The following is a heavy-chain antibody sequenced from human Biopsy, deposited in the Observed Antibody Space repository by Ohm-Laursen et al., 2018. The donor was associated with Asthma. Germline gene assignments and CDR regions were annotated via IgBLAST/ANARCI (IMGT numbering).Heavy chain of an antibody. D-gene: IGHD1-26*01. CDR1: GFTFDDYA. CDR2: ISWNSGSI. J-gene: IGHJ4*02. V-gene: IGHV3-9*01. Sequence: SLRLSCTATGFTFDDYAMHWVRQAPGKGLEWVSGISWNSGSIGYADSVKGRFTTSRDNAKNSLYLQMNSLRAEDTALYYCAKGEWELLEANFDYWGQGTLVTVSS. CDR3: AKGEWELLEANFDY.